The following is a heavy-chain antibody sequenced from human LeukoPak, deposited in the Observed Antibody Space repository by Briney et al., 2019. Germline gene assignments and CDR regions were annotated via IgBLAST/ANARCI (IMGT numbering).Heavy chain of an antibody. D-gene: IGHD2-2*01. CDR1: GGSISTSSYY. Sequence: SETLSLTCTVSGGSISTSSYYRGWIRQPPGKGLEWIGTIYYSGSTYYNPSLESRVTISLDMSKNQFSLNLTSVTAADTAVYYCATPGYCSTIDCYYYMDVWGKGTTVTVSS. J-gene: IGHJ6*03. V-gene: IGHV4-39*01. CDR2: IYYSGST. CDR3: ATPGYCSTIDCYYYMDV.